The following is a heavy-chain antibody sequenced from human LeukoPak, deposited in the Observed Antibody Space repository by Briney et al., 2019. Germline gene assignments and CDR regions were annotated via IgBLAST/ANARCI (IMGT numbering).Heavy chain of an antibody. CDR3: ARKRTDVYISYYFEY. Sequence: GASVKVSCKASGYTFINYYRHWVRQAPGQGLEWMGIINPRGGSTTYAQNFQGRVTMTRDTSTSTLYMELSSLTYEDTAVYYCARKRTDVYISYYFEYWGQGTLVTVSS. CDR2: INPRGGST. J-gene: IGHJ4*02. D-gene: IGHD5-24*01. CDR1: GYTFINYY. V-gene: IGHV1-46*01.